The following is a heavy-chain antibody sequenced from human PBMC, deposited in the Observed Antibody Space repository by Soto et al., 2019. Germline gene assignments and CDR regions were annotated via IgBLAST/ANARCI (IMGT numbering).Heavy chain of an antibody. J-gene: IGHJ4*02. CDR3: ARDGSYYATFDY. D-gene: IGHD1-26*01. CDR2: ISYDGSNK. V-gene: IGHV3-30-3*01. Sequence: ESGGGVVQPGRSLRLSCAASGFTFSSYAMHWVRQAPGKGLEWVAVISYDGSNKYYADSVKGRFTISRDNSKNTLYLQMNSLRAEDTAVYYCARDGSYYATFDYWGQGTLVTVSS. CDR1: GFTFSSYA.